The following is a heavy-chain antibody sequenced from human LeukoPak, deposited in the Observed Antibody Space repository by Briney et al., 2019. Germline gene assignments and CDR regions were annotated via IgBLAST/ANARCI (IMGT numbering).Heavy chain of an antibody. CDR3: ATAPPLYSSSWSERAAFDV. J-gene: IGHJ3*01. D-gene: IGHD6-13*01. Sequence: GASVKVSCKASGYTFTSYDINWVRQATGQGLEWMGWMNPNSGNTGYAQKFQGRVTMTRNTSISTAYMELSSLRSEDTAVYYCATAPPLYSSSWSERAAFDVWGQGTMVTVSS. V-gene: IGHV1-8*01. CDR1: GYTFTSYD. CDR2: MNPNSGNT.